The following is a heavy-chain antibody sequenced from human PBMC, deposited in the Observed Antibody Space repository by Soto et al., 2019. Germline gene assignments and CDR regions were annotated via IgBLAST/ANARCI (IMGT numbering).Heavy chain of an antibody. CDR1: GYTLTELS. Sequence: ASVKVSCKVSGYTLTELSMHWVRQAPGKGLEWMGGFDPEDGETIYAQKFQGRVTMTEDTSTDTAYMELSSLRSEDTAVYYCATLVYYYGSGSSSVWGQGTLVTVSS. CDR3: ATLVYYYGSGSSSV. D-gene: IGHD3-10*01. CDR2: FDPEDGET. J-gene: IGHJ4*02. V-gene: IGHV1-24*01.